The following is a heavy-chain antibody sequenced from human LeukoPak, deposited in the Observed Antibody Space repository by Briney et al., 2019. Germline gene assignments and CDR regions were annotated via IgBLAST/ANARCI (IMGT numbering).Heavy chain of an antibody. CDR3: ARDDQESCYYGSGTLGFDP. CDR1: GLTHSRYW. D-gene: IGHD3-10*01. Sequence: GGALSLSCVSSGLTHSRYWMSWVRQTAGRGVEGVGNIKQNGNEKYYGDTMKGRFTIYRDNGKNSLYMQMNSLTAKHTAVYYCARDDQESCYYGSGTLGFDPWGQGTLVTVSS. V-gene: IGHV3-7*01. CDR2: IKQNGNEK. J-gene: IGHJ5*02.